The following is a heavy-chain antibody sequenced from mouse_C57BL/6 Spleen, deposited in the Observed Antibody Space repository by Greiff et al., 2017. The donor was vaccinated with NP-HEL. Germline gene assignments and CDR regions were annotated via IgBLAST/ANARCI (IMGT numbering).Heavy chain of an antibody. Sequence: QVQLQQPGAELVRPGTSVKLSCKASGYTFTSYWMHWVKQRPGQGLEWIGVIDPSDSYTNYNQKFKGKATLTVDTSSSTAYMQLSSLTSEDSAVYYCASRDYYGSSLFDYWGQGTTLTVSS. CDR2: IDPSDSYT. V-gene: IGHV1-59*01. J-gene: IGHJ2*01. D-gene: IGHD1-1*01. CDR1: GYTFTSYW. CDR3: ASRDYYGSSLFDY.